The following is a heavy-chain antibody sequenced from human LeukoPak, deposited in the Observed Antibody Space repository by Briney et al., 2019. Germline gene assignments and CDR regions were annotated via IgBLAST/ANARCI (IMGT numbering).Heavy chain of an antibody. Sequence: SGGSLRLSCAASGFTVSSNYMSWVRQAPGKGLEWVSVIYSGGSTYYADSVKGRFTISRDNSKNTLYLQMNSLRAEDTAVYYCARATLAAADYWGQGTLVTVSS. CDR2: IYSGGST. CDR3: ARATLAAADY. J-gene: IGHJ4*02. V-gene: IGHV3-53*01. CDR1: GFTVSSNY.